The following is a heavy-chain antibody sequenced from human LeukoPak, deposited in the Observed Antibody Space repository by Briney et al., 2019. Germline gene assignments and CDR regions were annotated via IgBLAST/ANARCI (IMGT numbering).Heavy chain of an antibody. CDR3: AKDPDCTSGICYTFFDY. CDR1: GFTFDDYG. J-gene: IGHJ4*02. V-gene: IGHV3-20*04. Sequence: GGSLRLSCAASGFTFDDYGMSWVRQAPGKGLEWVSGINWNGGSTGYADSVKGRFTISRDNAKNSLYLQMNSLRAEDTAVYYCAKDPDCTSGICYTFFDYWGQGTLVTVSS. D-gene: IGHD2-8*01. CDR2: INWNGGST.